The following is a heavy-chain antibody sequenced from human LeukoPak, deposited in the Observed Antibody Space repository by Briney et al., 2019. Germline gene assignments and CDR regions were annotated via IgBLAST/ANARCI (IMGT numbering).Heavy chain of an antibody. Sequence: RASVKVSCKASGYTFTSYDINWVRQATGQGLEWKGWMNPNSGNTGYAQKFQGRVTMTRNTSISTAYMELSSLRSEDTAVYYCARPASSGYVGDDYWGQGTLVTVSS. J-gene: IGHJ4*02. D-gene: IGHD3-22*01. V-gene: IGHV1-8*01. CDR3: ARPASSGYVGDDY. CDR2: MNPNSGNT. CDR1: GYTFTSYD.